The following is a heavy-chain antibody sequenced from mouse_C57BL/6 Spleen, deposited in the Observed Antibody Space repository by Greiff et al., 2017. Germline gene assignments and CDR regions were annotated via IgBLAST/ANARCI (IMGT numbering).Heavy chain of an antibody. CDR2: INPSNGGT. Sequence: QVQLKESGTELVKPGASVKLSCKASGYTFTSYWMHWVKQRPGQGLEWIGNINPSNGGTNYNEKFKSKATLTVDKSSSTAYMQLSSLTSEDSAVYYCAREFTTVVADYWGQGTTLTVSS. V-gene: IGHV1-53*01. J-gene: IGHJ2*01. CDR1: GYTFTSYW. CDR3: AREFTTVVADY. D-gene: IGHD1-1*01.